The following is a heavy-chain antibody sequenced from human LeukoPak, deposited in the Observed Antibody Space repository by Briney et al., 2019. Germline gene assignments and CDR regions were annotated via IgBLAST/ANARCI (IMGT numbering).Heavy chain of an antibody. J-gene: IGHJ6*03. CDR1: GYTFTGYF. CDR3: ARVKSDIFHYMDV. CDR2: INPNTGGT. V-gene: IGHV1-2*06. D-gene: IGHD3-3*02. Sequence: ASVKVSCKASGYTFTGYFIHWVRQDPGQGLEWMERINPNTGGTNYAQKFQGRVTMTRDTSMTTAYMELSRLRSDDTAIYYCARVKSDIFHYMDVWGKGTTVTVSS.